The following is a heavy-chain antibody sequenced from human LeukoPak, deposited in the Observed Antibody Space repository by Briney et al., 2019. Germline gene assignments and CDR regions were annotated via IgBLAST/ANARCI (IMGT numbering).Heavy chain of an antibody. CDR1: GYTFTSYP. J-gene: IGHJ4*02. Sequence: ASVKVSCKASGYTFTSYPISWVRQAPGQGLEWMGWITTYNGNTKYAQKLQGRVTMTTDTSTSTVYMDLRGLRSDDAAVYYCARGYDYGDYVGDFDYWGQGTLVTVSS. V-gene: IGHV1-18*01. CDR3: ARGYDYGDYVGDFDY. CDR2: ITTYNGNT. D-gene: IGHD4-17*01.